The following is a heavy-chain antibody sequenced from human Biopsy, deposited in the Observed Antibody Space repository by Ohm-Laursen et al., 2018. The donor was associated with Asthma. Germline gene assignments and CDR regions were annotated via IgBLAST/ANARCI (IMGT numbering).Heavy chain of an antibody. Sequence: SQTLSLTCTVSGDSIDSGDYSWTWIRQSPGVGLEWIGYIYRNGDTYYNPTLKNRVTISIDRSKNQFSLRLRSVTDADTAVYYCARGWNCGGDCYSLDSWGQGTLVTVSS. CDR3: ARGWNCGGDCYSLDS. V-gene: IGHV4-30-2*06. CDR1: GDSIDSGDYS. CDR2: IYRNGDT. J-gene: IGHJ4*02. D-gene: IGHD2-21*02.